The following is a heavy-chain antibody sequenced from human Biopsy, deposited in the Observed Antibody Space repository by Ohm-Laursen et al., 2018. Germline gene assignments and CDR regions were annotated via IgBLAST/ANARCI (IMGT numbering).Heavy chain of an antibody. CDR2: IWFDETNK. Sequence: LSLTCAASGFTLNKHGMHWVRQAPGKGLEWVAVIWFDETNKHYADSVKGRFTISRDNSKNMLYLQMNTLRDADTAVYYCARDHRDTALGIFDYWGLGTLVTVSS. J-gene: IGHJ4*02. CDR3: ARDHRDTALGIFDY. D-gene: IGHD5-18*01. V-gene: IGHV3-33*01. CDR1: GFTLNKHG.